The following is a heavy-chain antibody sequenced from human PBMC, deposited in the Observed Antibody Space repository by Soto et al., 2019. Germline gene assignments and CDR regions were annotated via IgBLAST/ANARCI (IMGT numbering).Heavy chain of an antibody. CDR3: VSQRTTVPTQAYFDY. D-gene: IGHD4-17*01. Sequence: SETLSLTCTVSGGSVTNSSYYWGWIRQSPGKELEWIGSVYYRGRSYSKSSVKSRVTISVDTSKNRFSLSLNSVTASDTAVYFCVSQRTTVPTQAYFDYWGPGXLVTVSS. CDR1: GGSVTNSSYY. CDR2: VYYRGRS. J-gene: IGHJ4*02. V-gene: IGHV4-39*01.